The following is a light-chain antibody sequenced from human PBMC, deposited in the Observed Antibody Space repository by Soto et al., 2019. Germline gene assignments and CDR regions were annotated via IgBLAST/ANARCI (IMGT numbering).Light chain of an antibody. V-gene: IGKV1-39*01. Sequence: DIQMTQSPSTLSASVGDRVSITCRASQSINTRLNWYQQKPGKAPNLLIYAASTLHVGVPSRFSGSGSGTDFTLTISSLQSEDFATYYCQQSYNHPVTFGQGPRLDIK. CDR3: QQSYNHPVT. CDR2: AAS. CDR1: QSINTR. J-gene: IGKJ5*01.